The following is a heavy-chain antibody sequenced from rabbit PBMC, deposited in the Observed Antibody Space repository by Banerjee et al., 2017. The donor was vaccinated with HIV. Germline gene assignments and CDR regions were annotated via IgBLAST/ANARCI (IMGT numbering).Heavy chain of an antibody. Sequence: EESGGDLVKPEGSLTLTCTASGFSFSSSYWICWVRQAPGKGLEWIACIYNGDGSTYYATWVNGRFTISRSTSLNTVTLQMTSLTAADTATYFCARVNGWYTGMDLWGQGTLVTVS. J-gene: IGHJ6*01. CDR1: GFSFSSSYW. CDR3: ARVNGWYTGMDL. V-gene: IGHV1S47*01. CDR2: IYNGDGST. D-gene: IGHD4-1*01.